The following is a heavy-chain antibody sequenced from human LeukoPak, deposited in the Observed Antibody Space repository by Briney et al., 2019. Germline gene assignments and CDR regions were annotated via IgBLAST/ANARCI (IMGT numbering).Heavy chain of an antibody. CDR1: GFSVNNKY. V-gene: IGHV3-53*01. Sequence: GGSLRLSCAVSGFSVNNKYISWFRQAPGKGLECVSAIHASGNRHYSDSVEGRFIISRDIYKNTVYLQMNSLRAEDTAVYYRARDVAFKAFDFWGQGTLVTVYS. CDR2: IHASGNR. D-gene: IGHD5-12*01. J-gene: IGHJ4*02. CDR3: ARDVAFKAFDF.